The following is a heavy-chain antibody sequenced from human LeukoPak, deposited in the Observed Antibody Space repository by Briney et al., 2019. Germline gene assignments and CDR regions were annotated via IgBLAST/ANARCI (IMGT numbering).Heavy chain of an antibody. D-gene: IGHD2-2*01. J-gene: IGHJ5*02. Sequence: GGSLRLSCAASGFTFSNYWMHWVRQAPGKGLVWVSLINSDGSSTSYADSVKGRFTISRDNAKNTLYLQMNSLRAEDTAVYYCARDDCSSISCYHNWFDPWGQGTLVTVSS. CDR1: GFTFSNYW. V-gene: IGHV3-74*01. CDR3: ARDDCSSISCYHNWFDP. CDR2: INSDGSST.